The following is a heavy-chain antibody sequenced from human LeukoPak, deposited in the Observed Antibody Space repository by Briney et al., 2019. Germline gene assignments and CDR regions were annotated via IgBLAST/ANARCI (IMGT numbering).Heavy chain of an antibody. D-gene: IGHD1-26*01. CDR1: GYTLTELS. CDR3: ATGDWGGSYVFDY. J-gene: IGHJ4*02. V-gene: IGHV1-24*01. CDR2: FDPEDGEA. Sequence: GASVKVSCKVSGYTLTELSMHWVRQAPGKGLEWMGGFDPEDGEAIYAQKFQGRVTMTEDTSTDTAYMELSSLRSEDTAVYYCATGDWGGSYVFDYWGQGTLVTVSS.